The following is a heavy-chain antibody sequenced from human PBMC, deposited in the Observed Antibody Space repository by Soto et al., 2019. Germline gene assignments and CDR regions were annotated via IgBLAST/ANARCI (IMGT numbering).Heavy chain of an antibody. D-gene: IGHD3-22*01. CDR1: GYTFTSYA. Sequence: ASVKVSCKASGYTFTSYAMHWVRQAPGQRLEWMGWINAGNGNTKYSQKFQGRVTITRDTSASTAYMELSSLRSEGTAVYYCARVYDSSGYYAEDYWGQGTLVTVSS. V-gene: IGHV1-3*01. CDR2: INAGNGNT. J-gene: IGHJ4*02. CDR3: ARVYDSSGYYAEDY.